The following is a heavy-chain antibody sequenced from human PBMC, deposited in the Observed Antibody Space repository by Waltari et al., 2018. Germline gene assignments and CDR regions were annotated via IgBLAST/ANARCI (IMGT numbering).Heavy chain of an antibody. CDR2: ISAISGVA. Sequence: EVQLLESGGGLVQPGGSLRLSCAASGFTFSSYAMSWVRQAPGKGLEWVSSISAISGVAYYPDSVRGRFTVSRDNSKDTVYLQINGLRAEDTAVYYCARGPSAGWRWFDPWGQGTLVAVSS. CDR1: GFTFSSYA. D-gene: IGHD6-19*01. CDR3: ARGPSAGWRWFDP. J-gene: IGHJ5*02. V-gene: IGHV3-23*01.